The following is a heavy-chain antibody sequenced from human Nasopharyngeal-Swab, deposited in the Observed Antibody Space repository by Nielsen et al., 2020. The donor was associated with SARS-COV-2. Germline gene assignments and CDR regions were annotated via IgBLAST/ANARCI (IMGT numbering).Heavy chain of an antibody. CDR3: ARHPPDTVMADFDY. Sequence: GESLKISCKDSGYTFTSYWIGWVRQMPGKGLEWMGIIYPDDSDTRYSPSFQGQVTISADKSISTAYLQWSSLKASDTAVYYCARHPPDTVMADFDYWGRGTLVTVSS. D-gene: IGHD5-18*01. J-gene: IGHJ4*02. CDR2: IYPDDSDT. V-gene: IGHV5-51*01. CDR1: GYTFTSYW.